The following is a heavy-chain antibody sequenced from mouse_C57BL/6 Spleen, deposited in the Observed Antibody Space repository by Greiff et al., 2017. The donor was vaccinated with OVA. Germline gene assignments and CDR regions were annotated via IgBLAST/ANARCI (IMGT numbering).Heavy chain of an antibody. CDR2: IDPETGGT. V-gene: IGHV1-15*01. J-gene: IGHJ1*03. Sequence: QVQLKQSGAELVRPGASVTLSCKASGYTFTDYEMHWVKQTPVHGLEWIGAIDPETGGTAYNQTFKGKAILTADKSSSTAYMELRSLTSADAAVYYCTRSTSVVGRDVWGTGTTVTVSA. CDR3: TRSTSVVGRDV. D-gene: IGHD1-1*01. CDR1: GYTFTDYE.